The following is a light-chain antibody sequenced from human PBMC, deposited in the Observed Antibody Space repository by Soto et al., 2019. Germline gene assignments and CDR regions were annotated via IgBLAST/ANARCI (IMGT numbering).Light chain of an antibody. CDR2: GAS. CDR1: QSISDT. CDR3: QQYNNWPFT. J-gene: IGKJ3*01. V-gene: IGKV3-15*01. Sequence: EIVMTQSPAPLSVSPGERATLSCRASQSISDTLAWYQQKPGQAPRLLIYGASTRATGFPARFSGSGSGTDFTLTISSLQSEDVAVYYCQQYNNWPFTFGPGTKVDIK.